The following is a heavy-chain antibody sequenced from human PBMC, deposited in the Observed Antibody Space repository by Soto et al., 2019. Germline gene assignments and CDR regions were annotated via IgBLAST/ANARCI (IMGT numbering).Heavy chain of an antibody. CDR2: IIPILGIA. J-gene: IGHJ6*03. V-gene: IGHV1-69*02. CDR1: GGTFSSYT. D-gene: IGHD3-9*01. CDR3: ARSLDYDILTGYKNSNHYYYYMDV. Sequence: SVKVSCKASGGTFSSYTISWVRQAPGQGLEWMGRIIPILGIANYAQKFQGRVTITADKSTSTAYMELSSLRSEDTAVYYCARSLDYDILTGYKNSNHYYYYMDVWGKGTTVTVSS.